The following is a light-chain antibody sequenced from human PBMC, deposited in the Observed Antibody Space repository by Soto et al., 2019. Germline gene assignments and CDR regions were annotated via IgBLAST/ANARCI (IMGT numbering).Light chain of an antibody. CDR3: CSFAGRTIFCV. Sequence: QSVLTQPASVSGSPGPAITISFTETSSDFGSYNLVSWYQQYPGKAPKLMIYEVTKRPSGVSNRFSGSKSGNTASLTISGLQAEDEADYYCCSFAGRTIFCVCGGGTKLTVL. CDR1: SSDFGSYNL. V-gene: IGLV2-23*02. J-gene: IGLJ3*02. CDR2: EVT.